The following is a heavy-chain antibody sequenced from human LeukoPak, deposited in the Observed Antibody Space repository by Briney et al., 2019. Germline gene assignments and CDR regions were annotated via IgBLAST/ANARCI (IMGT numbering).Heavy chain of an antibody. D-gene: IGHD4-17*01. CDR2: INPGGTT. J-gene: IGHJ4*02. CDR3: ARAKSTVSTYFDS. V-gene: IGHV4-34*01. Sequence: SETLSLTCAVHDGSFSGYYWAWIRQPPEKGLEWIGEINPGGTTNYHPSLKRRVTISADTSKSQFSLELRSVTAADTAVFYCARAKSTVSTYFDSWGQGSLVTVSS. CDR1: DGSFSGYY.